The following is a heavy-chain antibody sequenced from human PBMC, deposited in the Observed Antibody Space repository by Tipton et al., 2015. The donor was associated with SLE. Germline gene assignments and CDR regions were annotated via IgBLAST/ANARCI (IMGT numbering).Heavy chain of an antibody. J-gene: IGHJ1*01. CDR2: ISGYNGNT. Sequence: QLVQSGGEVKKPGASVKVSCKASGYTFTSYGITWVRQAPGQGLEWMGWISGYNGNTNYAQKFQGRVTMTTDTSTSTAYMDLRSLRSDDTAVYYCAKDPDLRVTKYFQHWGQGTLVTVSS. CDR1: GYTFTSYG. V-gene: IGHV1-18*01. D-gene: IGHD4-17*01. CDR3: AKDPDLRVTKYFQH.